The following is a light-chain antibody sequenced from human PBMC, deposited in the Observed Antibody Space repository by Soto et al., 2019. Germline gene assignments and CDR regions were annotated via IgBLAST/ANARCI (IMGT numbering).Light chain of an antibody. CDR1: QYISNY. CDR3: QQRYSTPPT. J-gene: IGKJ2*01. Sequence: DIKMTQSPSSLSASVGDRVTITCRASQYISNYLNWYQQKSGTAPKLLIHTASTLQSGVPSRFSGRGSGPDFTRNISSVQPDDFAIYFCQQRYSTPPTFGQGTTLEIK. CDR2: TAS. V-gene: IGKV1-39*01.